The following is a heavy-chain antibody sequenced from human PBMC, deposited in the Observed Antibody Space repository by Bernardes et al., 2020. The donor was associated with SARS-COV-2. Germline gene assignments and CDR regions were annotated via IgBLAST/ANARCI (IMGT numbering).Heavy chain of an antibody. CDR3: AKRRVEWELLHYFDS. Sequence: GGSLRLSCEASGFTFNNFGMHWVRQAPGKGLEWVSTITDSGDSTYYADSVKGRFTISRDNSKDRLYLQMNSLRAEDTDVYFCAKRRVEWELLHYFDSWGQGTLVTVSS. V-gene: IGHV3-23*01. D-gene: IGHD1-26*01. J-gene: IGHJ4*02. CDR1: GFTFNNFG. CDR2: ITDSGDST.